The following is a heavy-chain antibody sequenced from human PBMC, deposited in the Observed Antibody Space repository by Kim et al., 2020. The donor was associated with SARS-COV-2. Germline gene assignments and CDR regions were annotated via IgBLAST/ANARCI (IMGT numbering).Heavy chain of an antibody. CDR3: AKNPGYAPTPES. CDR2: IRSSGNVT. J-gene: IGHJ5*02. CDR1: GFSFSSHA. V-gene: IGHV3-23*01. Sequence: GGSLRLSCTASGFSFSSHAMSWVRQAPGKGLEWVSAIRSSGNVTDYADFVKGRFTISRDNSKNTLYLEMNYLRAEDTAIYYCAKNPGYAPTPESWGQGTLVTVSS. D-gene: IGHD5-18*01.